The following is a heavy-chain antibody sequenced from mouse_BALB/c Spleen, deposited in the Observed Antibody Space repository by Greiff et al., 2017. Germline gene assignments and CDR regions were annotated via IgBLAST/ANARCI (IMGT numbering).Heavy chain of an antibody. CDR3: TRHYGSSPLAY. V-gene: IGHV1S127*01. J-gene: IGHJ3*01. CDR2: IDPSDSYT. Sequence: QVQLQQPGAELVKPGASVKMSCKASGYTFTSYWMHWVKQRPGQGLEWIGVIDPSDSYTSYNQKFKGKATLTVDTSSSTAYMQLSSLTSEDSAVYYCTRHYGSSPLAYWGQGTLVTVSA. D-gene: IGHD1-1*01. CDR1: GYTFTSYW.